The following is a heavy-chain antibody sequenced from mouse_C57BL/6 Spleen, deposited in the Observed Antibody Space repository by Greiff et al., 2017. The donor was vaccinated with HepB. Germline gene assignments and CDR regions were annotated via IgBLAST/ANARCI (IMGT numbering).Heavy chain of an antibody. CDR3: ARGGYYGSRPHWYFDV. V-gene: IGHV15-2*01. CDR2: ILPSIGRT. CDR1: DSEVFPIAY. J-gene: IGHJ1*03. Sequence: SGSELRSPGSSVKLSCKDFDSEVFPIAYMSWVRQKPGHGFEWIGGILPSIGRTIYGEKFEDKATLDADTLSNTAYLELNSLTSEDSAIYYCARGGYYGSRPHWYFDVWGTGTTVTVSS. D-gene: IGHD1-1*01.